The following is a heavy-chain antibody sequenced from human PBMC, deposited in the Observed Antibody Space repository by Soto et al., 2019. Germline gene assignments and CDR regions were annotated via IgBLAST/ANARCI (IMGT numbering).Heavy chain of an antibody. CDR3: ARDGYSSGWYSN. Sequence: QWQLQESGPGLVKPSETLSLTCTVSGGSIRNDYWSWIRQPPGKGLEWIGHIFHSGNINYNPSLQIRVIISVDTSKNQFSLNLSSVTAADTAVYYCARDGYSSGWYSNWGQGTLVTVSS. CDR2: IFHSGNI. V-gene: IGHV4-59*01. CDR1: GGSIRNDY. J-gene: IGHJ4*02. D-gene: IGHD6-13*01.